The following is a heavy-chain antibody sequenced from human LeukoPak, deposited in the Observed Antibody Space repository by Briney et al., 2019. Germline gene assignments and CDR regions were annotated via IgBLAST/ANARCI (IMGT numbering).Heavy chain of an antibody. V-gene: IGHV4-4*02. CDR3: VRTPLD. CDR1: GASIISPYW. J-gene: IGHJ4*02. CDR2: IYHDGNT. Sequence: SETLSLTCAVSGASIISPYWLTWVRQPPGKGLEWVGEIYHDGNTNYNPSLKSRLSVSLDKSRNQFSLKLSFVTAADTAVYYCVRTPLDWGQGILVTVSS.